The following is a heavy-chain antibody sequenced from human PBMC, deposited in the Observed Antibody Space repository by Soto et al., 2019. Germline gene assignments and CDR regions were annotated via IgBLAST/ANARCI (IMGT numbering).Heavy chain of an antibody. J-gene: IGHJ4*02. CDR1: GFTFSSYS. V-gene: IGHV3-21*01. Sequence: GGSLRLSCAASGFTFSSYSMNWVRQAPGKGLEWVSSISSSSSYIYYADSVKGRFTISRDNAKNSLYLQMNSLRAEETAVYYCARPSLAAAGPFDYWGQGTLVTVSS. CDR3: ARPSLAAAGPFDY. D-gene: IGHD6-13*01. CDR2: ISSSSSYI.